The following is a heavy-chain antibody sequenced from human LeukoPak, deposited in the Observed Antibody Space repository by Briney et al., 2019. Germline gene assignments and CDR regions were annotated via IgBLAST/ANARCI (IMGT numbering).Heavy chain of an antibody. CDR1: GFTFSSYS. Sequence: PGGSLRLSCAPSGFTFSSYSMLWVRQAPGKGLEWVSSISSSSSYIYYADSVKGRFTISRDNARNSLYLQMNSLRAEDTAVHYCARELRLGGLKNWGQGTLVTVSS. V-gene: IGHV3-21*01. CDR2: ISSSSSYI. CDR3: ARELRLGGLKN. D-gene: IGHD3-16*01. J-gene: IGHJ4*02.